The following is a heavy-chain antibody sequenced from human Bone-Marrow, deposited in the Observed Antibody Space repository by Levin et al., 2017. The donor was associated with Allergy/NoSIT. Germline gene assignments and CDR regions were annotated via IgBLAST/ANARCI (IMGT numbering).Heavy chain of an antibody. J-gene: IGHJ5*02. CDR1: GGSISSSSYY. Sequence: SETLSLTCTVSGGSISSSSYYWGWIRQPPGTGLEWIGSIYYSGSTYYNPSLKSRVTISVDTSKNQFSLKLSSVTAADTAVYYCARIVGANWFDPWGQGTLVTVSS. D-gene: IGHD1-26*01. CDR2: IYYSGST. V-gene: IGHV4-39*01. CDR3: ARIVGANWFDP.